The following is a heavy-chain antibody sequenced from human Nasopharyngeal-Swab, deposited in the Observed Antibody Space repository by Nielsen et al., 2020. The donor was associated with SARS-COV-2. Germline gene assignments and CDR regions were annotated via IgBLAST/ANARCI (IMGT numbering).Heavy chain of an antibody. CDR1: GFTFSSYE. V-gene: IGHV3-48*03. J-gene: IGHJ4*02. Sequence: LSLTCAASGFTFSSYEMNWVRQAPGKGLEWVSYISSSGSTIYYADSVKGRFTISRDNAKNSLYLQMNSLRAEDTAVYYCARSIAVAADYWGQGTLVTVSS. CDR3: ARSIAVAADY. D-gene: IGHD6-19*01. CDR2: ISSSGSTI.